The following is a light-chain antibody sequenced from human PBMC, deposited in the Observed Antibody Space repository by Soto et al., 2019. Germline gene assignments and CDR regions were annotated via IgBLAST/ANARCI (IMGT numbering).Light chain of an antibody. J-gene: IGLJ2*01. CDR1: SSDVGGYDY. Sequence: QSVLTQSASVSGSPGQSITLSCTGTSSDVGGYDYVSWYQHHPGKAPKLMIYEVSNRPSGISNRFSGSKSGNTASLTISGLQAEDEADYYCSSYTTTSTQVFGGGTKLTVL. V-gene: IGLV2-14*01. CDR2: EVS. CDR3: SSYTTTSTQV.